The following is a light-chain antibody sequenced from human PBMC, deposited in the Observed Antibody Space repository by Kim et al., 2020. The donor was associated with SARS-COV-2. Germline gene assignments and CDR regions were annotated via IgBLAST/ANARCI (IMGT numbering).Light chain of an antibody. Sequence: VTMSSSGSSSTIGNYEVSWYQQLPGTAPNLLIYDNNKRPSGLPDRFAGSKSGASATLGITGLKTGDEADYYCGTWDNSLSAGYVFGTGTKVTVL. V-gene: IGLV1-51*01. CDR2: DNN. CDR1: SSTIGNYE. J-gene: IGLJ1*01. CDR3: GTWDNSLSAGYV.